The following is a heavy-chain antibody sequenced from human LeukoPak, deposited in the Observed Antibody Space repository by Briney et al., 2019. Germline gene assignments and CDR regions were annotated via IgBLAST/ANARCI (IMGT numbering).Heavy chain of an antibody. D-gene: IGHD3-10*01. Sequence: PGGSLRLSCAASGFTFSSYAMSWVRQAPGKGLEWASAISGSGGSTYYADSVKGRFTISRDNSKNTLYLQMNSLRAEDTAVYYCAKDPAMVRGVNWFDPWGQGTLVTVSS. J-gene: IGHJ5*02. V-gene: IGHV3-23*01. CDR1: GFTFSSYA. CDR3: AKDPAMVRGVNWFDP. CDR2: ISGSGGST.